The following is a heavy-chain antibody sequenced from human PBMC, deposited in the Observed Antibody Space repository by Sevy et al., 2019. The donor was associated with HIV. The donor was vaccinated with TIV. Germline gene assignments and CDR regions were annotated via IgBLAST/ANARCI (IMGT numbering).Heavy chain of an antibody. CDR1: GFTFSGSA. Sequence: GGSLRLSCAASGFTFSGSAMHWVRQASGKGLEWVGRVRSKANNYATVYAASVKGRFTISRDDSKNTAYLQMNSLKTEDTAVYYCTLYCGGDRYSGQGNEYFQHWGQGTLVTVSS. D-gene: IGHD2-21*02. V-gene: IGHV3-73*01. J-gene: IGHJ1*01. CDR3: TLYCGGDRYSGQGNEYFQH. CDR2: VRSKANNYAT.